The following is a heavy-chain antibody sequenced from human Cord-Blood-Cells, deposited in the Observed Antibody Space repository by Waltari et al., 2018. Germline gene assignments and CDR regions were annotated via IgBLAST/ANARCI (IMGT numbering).Heavy chain of an antibody. CDR2: LYYSGSP. V-gene: IGHV4-59*08. CDR3: ARPAPYSSSWQDAFDI. CDR1: GGSISSYY. J-gene: IGHJ3*02. D-gene: IGHD6-13*01. Sequence: QVQLQESGPGLVKPSETLSLTCTVPGGSISSYYWSLIRQPPGKGLEWIGYLYYSGSPNYNPSLKGRVTISVDTAKNQFSLKLSSVTATDTAVYYCARPAPYSSSWQDAFDIWGQGTMVTVSS.